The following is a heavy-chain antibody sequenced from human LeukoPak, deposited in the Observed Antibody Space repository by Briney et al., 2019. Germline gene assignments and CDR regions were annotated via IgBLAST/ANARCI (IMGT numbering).Heavy chain of an antibody. CDR2: IKQDGSEK. V-gene: IGHV3-7*01. J-gene: IGHJ4*02. CDR3: ARERSPFAY. CDR1: GFTFGNSW. Sequence: GGSLRLSCAASGFTFGNSWMSWVRQAPGKGLEWVANIKQDGSEKYYVDSVKGRFTISRDNAKKSLYLQMNSLRVEDTAVYYCARERSPFAYWGQGTLVTVSP.